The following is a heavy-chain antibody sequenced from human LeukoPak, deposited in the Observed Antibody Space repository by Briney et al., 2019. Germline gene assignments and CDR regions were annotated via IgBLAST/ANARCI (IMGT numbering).Heavy chain of an antibody. CDR3: AREDFSPASEGRAKLRLKAEFDY. J-gene: IGHJ4*02. CDR1: GFTFSTYS. CDR2: ISSSSSYI. Sequence: PGGSLRLSCSASGFTFSTYSMNWVRQAPGKGLEWVSSISSSSSYIYYADSVKGRFTISRDNAKNSLYLQMNSLRAEDTAVYYCAREDFSPASEGRAKLRLKAEFDYWGQGTLVTVSS. D-gene: IGHD5-12*01. V-gene: IGHV3-21*01.